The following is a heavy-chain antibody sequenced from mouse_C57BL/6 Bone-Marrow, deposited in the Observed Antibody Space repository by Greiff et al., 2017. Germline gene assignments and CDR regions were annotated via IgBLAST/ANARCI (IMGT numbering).Heavy chain of an antibody. CDR3: AGYIDGSGLYAMDY. CDR1: GFTFTDYY. D-gene: IGHD3-2*02. Sequence: EVKLVESGGGLVQPGGSLSLSCAASGFTFTDYYMSWVRQPPGKALEWLGFIRSKANGYTTEYNASVKGRFTISRDNSQSILYLQMNALRAEDSSTYYCAGYIDGSGLYAMDYWGQGTSVTVSS. J-gene: IGHJ4*01. CDR2: IRSKANGYTT. V-gene: IGHV7-3*01.